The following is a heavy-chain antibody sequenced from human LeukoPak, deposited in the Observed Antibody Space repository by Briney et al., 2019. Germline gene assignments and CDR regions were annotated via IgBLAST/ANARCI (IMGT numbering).Heavy chain of an antibody. CDR2: VYYSGST. D-gene: IGHD3-9*01. CDR1: GGSISSYY. Sequence: PSETLSLTCTVSGGSISSYYWGWIRQPPGKGLEWIGYVYYSGSTNYNPSLKSGVTISVDTSKNQFSLKLSSVTAADTAVYYCARQIDGSYFDYWGQGTLVTVSS. J-gene: IGHJ4*02. CDR3: ARQIDGSYFDY. V-gene: IGHV4-59*08.